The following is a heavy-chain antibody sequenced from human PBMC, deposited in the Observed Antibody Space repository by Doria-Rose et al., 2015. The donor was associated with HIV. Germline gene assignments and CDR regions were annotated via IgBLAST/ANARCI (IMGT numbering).Heavy chain of an antibody. CDR1: GVSLSSPGMG. Sequence: QVQLVQSGPVLVKPAETLTLTCTVSGVSLSSPGMGVSWIRQPPGKALECLAHIFSADDRDYITSLKSRPTVSRGTSIRQVVLTMTDVDAVDIATYYCARIKSSRWYHKYYFDFWGQGTLVIVSA. CDR2: IFSADDR. D-gene: IGHD6-13*01. CDR3: ARIKSSRWYHKYYFDF. J-gene: IGHJ4*02. V-gene: IGHV2-26*01.